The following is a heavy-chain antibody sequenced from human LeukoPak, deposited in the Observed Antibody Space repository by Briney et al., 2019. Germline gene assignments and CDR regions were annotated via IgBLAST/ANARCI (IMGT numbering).Heavy chain of an antibody. Sequence: ASVKVSCKASGYTFTSYGISWVRQAPGQGLERMGWISAYNGNTNYAQKLQGRVTMTTDTSTSTAYMELRSLRSDYTAVYYCVSTPGYSSSWYTYFQHWGQGTLVTVSS. V-gene: IGHV1-18*01. CDR3: VSTPGYSSSWYTYFQH. J-gene: IGHJ1*01. CDR1: GYTFTSYG. D-gene: IGHD6-13*01. CDR2: ISAYNGNT.